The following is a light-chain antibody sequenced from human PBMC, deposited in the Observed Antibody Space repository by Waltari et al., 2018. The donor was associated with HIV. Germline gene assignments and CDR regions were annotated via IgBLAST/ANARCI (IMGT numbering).Light chain of an antibody. CDR1: SSNIGTNY. J-gene: IGLJ2*01. V-gene: IGLV1-47*01. CDR2: RNN. CDR3: AAWDDTLTVV. Sequence: QSVLTQSPSASGTPGQSVTISCSGTSSNIGTNYVSWYQQFPGTAPKLLIYRNNKRPSGVPDRFSGSKSGTSASLAISGLRSDDEADYYCAAWDDTLTVVFGGGTKLTVL.